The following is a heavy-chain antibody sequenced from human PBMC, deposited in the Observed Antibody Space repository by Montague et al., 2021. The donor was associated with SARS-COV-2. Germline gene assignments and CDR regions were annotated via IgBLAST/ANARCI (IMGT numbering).Heavy chain of an antibody. D-gene: IGHD2-2*01. Sequence: SETLSLTCAISGGSFSNYYWSWIRQPPGKGLEWIGEVNQSGTTISNPTVKSGVTISEDTSKNQFYLRLNSVTAADTAVYYCAGGRRPVVVPGAGPAGRAFDIWGQGTMVTVSS. J-gene: IGHJ3*02. CDR1: GGSFSNYY. CDR2: VNQSGTT. V-gene: IGHV4-34*01. CDR3: AGGRRPVVVPGAGPAGRAFDI.